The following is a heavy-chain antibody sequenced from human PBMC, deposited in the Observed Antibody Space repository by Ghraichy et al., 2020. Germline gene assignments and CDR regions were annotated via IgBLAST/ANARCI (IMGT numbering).Heavy chain of an antibody. CDR3: AKERWGGGSQTTKYYFDY. D-gene: IGHD3-16*01. CDR1: GFIFSTYA. J-gene: IGHJ4*02. Sequence: GESLNISCAASGFIFSTYAMHWVRQAPGKGLEWVAAISYDGSNKYYADSVKGRFTISRDNSKNTLYLQMNSLSAEDTAVYYCAKERWGGGSQTTKYYFDYWGQGTLVTVSS. V-gene: IGHV3-30*18. CDR2: ISYDGSNK.